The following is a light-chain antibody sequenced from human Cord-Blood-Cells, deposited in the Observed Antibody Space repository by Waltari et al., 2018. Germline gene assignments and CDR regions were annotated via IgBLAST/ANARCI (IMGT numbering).Light chain of an antibody. CDR3: QQYDNLLT. J-gene: IGKJ4*01. CDR1: QDISNY. CDR2: DAS. Sequence: DIKMTQSPSSLSASVGDRVTITSQASQDISNYLNWYQQKPGKAPKLLIYDASNLETGVPSRFSGSGSGTDFTFTISSLQPEDIATYYCQQYDNLLTFGGGTKVEIK. V-gene: IGKV1-33*01.